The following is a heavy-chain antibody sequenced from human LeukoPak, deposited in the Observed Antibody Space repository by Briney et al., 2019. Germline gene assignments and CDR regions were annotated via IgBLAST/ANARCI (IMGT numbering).Heavy chain of an antibody. D-gene: IGHD6-13*01. V-gene: IGHV7-4-1*02. CDR3: ARGDSSSWYYYYYYMDV. CDR1: GYTFTSYA. Sequence: ASVKVSCKASGYTFTSYAMNWVRQAPGQGLEWMGWINTNTGNPTYAQGFTGRFVSSLDTSVSTAYLQISSLKAEDTAVYYCARGDSSSWYYYYYYMDVWGKGTTVTVSS. CDR2: INTNTGNP. J-gene: IGHJ6*03.